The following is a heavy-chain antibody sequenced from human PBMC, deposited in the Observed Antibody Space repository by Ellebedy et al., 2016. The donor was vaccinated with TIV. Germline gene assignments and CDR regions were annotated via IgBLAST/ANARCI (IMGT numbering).Heavy chain of an antibody. CDR2: ISAYNGDI. Sequence: SVKVSCXASGYTFTSFGLSCVRQAPGQGLEWMGWISAYNGDINYAQNFQGRVAMTTDTATSTVYVDLRSLRSDDTAVYYCARVSVDVVIGYHYFYMDIWGKGTTVTVSS. CDR3: ARVSVDVVIGYHYFYMDI. D-gene: IGHD6-6*01. V-gene: IGHV1-18*01. CDR1: GYTFTSFG. J-gene: IGHJ6*03.